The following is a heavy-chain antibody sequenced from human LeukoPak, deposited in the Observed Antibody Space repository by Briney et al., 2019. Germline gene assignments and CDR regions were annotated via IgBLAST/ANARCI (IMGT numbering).Heavy chain of an antibody. CDR1: GYTFTSYY. D-gene: IGHD2-2*01. J-gene: IGHJ4*02. CDR3: AREVGGIVVAPAANNDYFDY. V-gene: IGHV1-46*01. Sequence: GASVKVSCKASGYTFTSYYMHWVREAPGQVLEWMGIINPSGGSTSYAQKFQGRVTMTRDTSTSTVYMELSSLRSEDTAVYYCAREVGGIVVAPAANNDYFDYWGQGTLVTVSS. CDR2: INPSGGST.